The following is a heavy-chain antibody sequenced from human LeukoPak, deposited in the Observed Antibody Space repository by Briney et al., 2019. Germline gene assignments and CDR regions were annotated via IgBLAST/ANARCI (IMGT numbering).Heavy chain of an antibody. CDR1: GFTFSSYA. CDR3: ARVEDTSGWYWIAY. D-gene: IGHD6-19*01. Sequence: PGGSLRLSCAASGFTFSSYAMHWVRQAPGKGLEWVAVISYDGSNKYYADSVKGRFTISRDNAKNSLYLQMNDLRAEDTAVYYCARVEDTSGWYWIAYWGQGTLVTVSS. J-gene: IGHJ4*02. V-gene: IGHV3-30-3*01. CDR2: ISYDGSNK.